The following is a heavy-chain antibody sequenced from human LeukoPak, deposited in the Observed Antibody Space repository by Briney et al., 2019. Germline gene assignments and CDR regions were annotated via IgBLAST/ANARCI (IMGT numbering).Heavy chain of an antibody. Sequence: GGSLRLSCAASEFTFSSYAISWVRQAPGKGLEWVSAISGSGGSTYYADSVKGRFTISRDNSKNTLYLQMNSLRAEDTAVYYCAKDRMAAVAAAGADDYWGQGPLVTVSS. V-gene: IGHV3-23*01. CDR1: EFTFSSYA. J-gene: IGHJ4*02. CDR3: AKDRMAAVAAAGADDY. D-gene: IGHD6-13*01. CDR2: ISGSGGST.